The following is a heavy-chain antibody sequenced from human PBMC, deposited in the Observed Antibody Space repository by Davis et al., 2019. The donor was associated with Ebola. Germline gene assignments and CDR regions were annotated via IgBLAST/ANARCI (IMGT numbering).Heavy chain of an antibody. CDR2: ISGSSGSA. V-gene: IGHV3-23*01. CDR3: AKATARYSSGWYPDGMDV. D-gene: IGHD6-19*01. Sequence: PGGSLRLSCAASGFTFSSCAMSWVRQAPGKGLEWVSGISGSSGSAYYADSVKGRFTISRDNAKNSLYLQMNSLRAEDTALYYCAKATARYSSGWYPDGMDVWGQGTTVTVSS. CDR1: GFTFSSCA. J-gene: IGHJ6*02.